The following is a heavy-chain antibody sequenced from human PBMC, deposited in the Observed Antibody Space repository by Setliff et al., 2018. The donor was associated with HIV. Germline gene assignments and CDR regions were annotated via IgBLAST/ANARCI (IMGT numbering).Heavy chain of an antibody. CDR2: ISGSGSTT. Sequence: GGSLRLSCAASGFTFTSYAMNWVRQAPGKGLEWVSSISGSGSTTYYADSVKRRFTISRDKSKNALYLQMNSLRTEDTAVYYCARVFQSYFFDFWGQGTLVTVSS. D-gene: IGHD3-3*01. CDR1: GFTFTSYA. CDR3: ARVFQSYFFDF. V-gene: IGHV3-23*01. J-gene: IGHJ4*02.